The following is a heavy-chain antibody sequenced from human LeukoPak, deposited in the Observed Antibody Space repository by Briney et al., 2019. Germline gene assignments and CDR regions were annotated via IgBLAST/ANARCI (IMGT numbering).Heavy chain of an antibody. CDR1: GFTFSSYG. CDR3: AKDRPSDSYYYY. CDR2: ISGSGDST. V-gene: IGHV3-23*01. D-gene: IGHD1-26*01. J-gene: IGHJ4*02. Sequence: PGGSLRLSCAASGFTFSSYGMNWVHQAPGKGLEWVSAISGSGDSTYYADSVKGRFTISRDNSKTTLYLQMNILRAEDTAVYYCAKDRPSDSYYYYWGQGTLVTVSS.